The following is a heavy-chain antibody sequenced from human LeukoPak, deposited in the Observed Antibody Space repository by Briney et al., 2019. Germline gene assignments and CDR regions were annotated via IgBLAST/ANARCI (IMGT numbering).Heavy chain of an antibody. CDR1: GFTFSSYW. J-gene: IGHJ6*02. CDR3: ARGGGLDV. Sequence: GGSLRLSCAASGFTFSSYWMNWARQAPGKGLEWVASINHNGNVNYYVDSVKGRFTISRDNAKNSLYLQMSNLRAEATAVYFCARGGGLDVWGQGATVTVSS. CDR2: INHNGNVN. D-gene: IGHD3-16*01. V-gene: IGHV3-7*03.